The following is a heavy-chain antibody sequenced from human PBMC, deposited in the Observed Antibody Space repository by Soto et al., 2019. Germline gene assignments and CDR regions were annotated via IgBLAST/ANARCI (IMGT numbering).Heavy chain of an antibody. CDR3: VRDMRPVPWYGGISSAFDM. D-gene: IGHD3-10*01. J-gene: IGHJ3*02. CDR1: GFTFSRHW. Sequence: EVQLVESGGGSVQPGGSLRLSCAASGFTFSRHWIHWVRQAPGQGLVWVSRTKTDGTTSFADSVRGRFTISRDNAENTLYLQMNSLRAEDKAVYYCVRDMRPVPWYGGISSAFDMWGQGTMVTVSS. CDR2: TKTDGTT. V-gene: IGHV3-74*01.